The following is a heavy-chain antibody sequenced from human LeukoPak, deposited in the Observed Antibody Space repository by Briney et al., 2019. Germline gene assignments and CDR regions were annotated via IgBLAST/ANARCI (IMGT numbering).Heavy chain of an antibody. CDR1: GGSISSYY. V-gene: IGHV4-59*01. CDR3: ARLGYCSGGSCSPYYYYYYMDV. Sequence: SETLSLTCIVSGGSISSYYWSWIRQPPGKGLEWIGYIYYSGSTNYNPSLKSRVTISVDTSKNQFSLKLSSVTAADTAVYYCARLGYCSGGSCSPYYYYYYMDVWGKGTTVTVSS. J-gene: IGHJ6*03. D-gene: IGHD2-15*01. CDR2: IYYSGST.